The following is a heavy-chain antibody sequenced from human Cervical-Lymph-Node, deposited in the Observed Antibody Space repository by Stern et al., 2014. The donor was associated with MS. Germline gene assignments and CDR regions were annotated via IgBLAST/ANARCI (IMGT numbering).Heavy chain of an antibody. CDR2: IIPFFDTT. CDR3: ARYSG. CDR1: GGTFAHYT. V-gene: IGHV1-69*06. J-gene: IGHJ4*02. Sequence: VQLVQSGAEVKKPGSSVRVFCKASGGTFAHYTISWVRQAPGQGLQWMGEIIPFFDTTTCAQTLQGRVTITADTSTTTVYMELRSLRSEDTAVYYCARYSGWGQGTRVIGSS. D-gene: IGHD2-21*01.